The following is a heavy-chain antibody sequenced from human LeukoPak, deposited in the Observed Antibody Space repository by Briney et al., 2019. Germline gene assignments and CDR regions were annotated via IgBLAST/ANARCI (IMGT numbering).Heavy chain of an antibody. CDR2: INPNSGGT. CDR3: ARDYCSGGSCYDLLFH. J-gene: IGHJ4*02. CDR1: GYTFTGYY. Sequence: ASVKVSCKASGYTFTGYYMHWVRQAPGQGLEWMGWINPNSGGTNYAQKFQGRVTMTRDTSISTAYMELSRLRSDDTAVYYCARDYCSGGSCYDLLFHWGQGTLVTVSS. V-gene: IGHV1-2*02. D-gene: IGHD2-15*01.